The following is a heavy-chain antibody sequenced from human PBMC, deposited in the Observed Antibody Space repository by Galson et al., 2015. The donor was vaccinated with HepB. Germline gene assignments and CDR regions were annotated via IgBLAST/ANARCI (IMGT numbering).Heavy chain of an antibody. CDR2: ISSSTSYT. D-gene: IGHD3-10*01. CDR3: ARVYGSGSYSFDY. J-gene: IGHJ4*02. V-gene: IGHV3-11*06. Sequence: SLRLSCAASGFTFSDYYMSWIRQAPGKGLEWVSYISSSTSYTNYADSVKGRFTISRDNVKNSLYLQMNSLRAEDTAVYYCARVYGSGSYSFDYWGQGTLVTVSS. CDR1: GFTFSDYY.